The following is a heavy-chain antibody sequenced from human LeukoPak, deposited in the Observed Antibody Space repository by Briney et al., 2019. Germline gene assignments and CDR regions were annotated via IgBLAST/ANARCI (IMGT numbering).Heavy chain of an antibody. J-gene: IGHJ4*02. Sequence: ASVKVSCKASGYTFTSYYKHWVRQAPGQGLEWMGIINPSSGSTSNAQKFQGRVTMTRDTSTSTVYLELSNLRSDDTAVYYCARDGEYYDSRGSYFDSWGQGTLVTVSS. D-gene: IGHD3-22*01. CDR3: ARDGEYYDSRGSYFDS. CDR1: GYTFTSYY. CDR2: INPSSGST. V-gene: IGHV1-46*01.